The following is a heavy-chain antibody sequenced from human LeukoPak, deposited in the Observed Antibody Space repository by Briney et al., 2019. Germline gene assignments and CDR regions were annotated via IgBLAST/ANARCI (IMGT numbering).Heavy chain of an antibody. CDR1: GNYW. CDR3: VRDYQFIQEV. D-gene: IGHD2-2*01. Sequence: GGSLRLSCAASGNYWMLWVRQAPGKGLMWVSLISTDGKSTRYAESVKGRFTISRDNAKNALYLQMDILRVEDTALYFCVRDYQFIQEVWGQGTTVTVSS. J-gene: IGHJ6*02. V-gene: IGHV3-74*01. CDR2: ISTDGKST.